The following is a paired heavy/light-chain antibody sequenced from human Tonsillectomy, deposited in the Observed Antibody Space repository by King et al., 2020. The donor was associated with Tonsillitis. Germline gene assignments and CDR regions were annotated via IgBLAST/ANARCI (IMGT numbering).Heavy chain of an antibody. CDR2: ILHTGST. V-gene: IGHV4-34*01. CDR1: GESFTDYY. Sequence: QVQLQQWGPGLLKPSETLSLTCAVSGESFTDYYWSWIRQPPGKRLEWIGQILHTGSTDYNPSVESRVTMSVDRSKNQFSLKLTSVTAADTAVYYCARGRRLFDHDVRGYFWGQGTLVTVSS. D-gene: IGHD3-22*01. CDR3: ARGRRLFDHDVRGYF. J-gene: IGHJ4*02.
Light chain of an antibody. J-gene: IGKJ5*01. V-gene: IGKV3-20*01. CDR1: QPVSSTY. CDR3: QQHGKLPIT. CDR2: RAS. Sequence: EIVLTQSPGTLSMSPGERVTLSCRASQPVSSTYLAWYQQKPGQAPRLLIYRASTRATGIPDRFSGSESGTHFTLTISGLEPEDFAVYFCQQHGKLPITFGQGTRLEIK.